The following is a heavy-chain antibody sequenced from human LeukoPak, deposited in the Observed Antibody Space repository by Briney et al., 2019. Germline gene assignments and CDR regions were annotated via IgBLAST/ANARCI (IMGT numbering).Heavy chain of an antibody. Sequence: GASVKVSCKASGYTFTGYYMHWVRQAPGQGLEWMGRINPNSGGTNYAQKFQGRITMSRDTSISTAYMELSRLRSDDTAVYYCAREVKLHRWFDPWGQGTLVTVSS. V-gene: IGHV1-2*06. CDR3: AREVKLHRWFDP. CDR1: GYTFTGYY. J-gene: IGHJ5*02. CDR2: INPNSGGT. D-gene: IGHD1-7*01.